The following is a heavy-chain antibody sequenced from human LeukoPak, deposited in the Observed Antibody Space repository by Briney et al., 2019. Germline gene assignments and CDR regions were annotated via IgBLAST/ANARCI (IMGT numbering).Heavy chain of an antibody. D-gene: IGHD6-19*01. CDR1: SYTFTSYG. CDR3: ARGRMAGTYVFDY. J-gene: IGHJ4*02. V-gene: IGHV1-18*01. Sequence: ASVKVSCKASSYTFTSYGITWVRQAPGQGLEWMGWISAYNGNRNYAQKIQGRVTLTTDTSTSTAYMELRSLRSDDTAVYYCARGRMAGTYVFDYWGQGTLVTVSS. CDR2: ISAYNGNR.